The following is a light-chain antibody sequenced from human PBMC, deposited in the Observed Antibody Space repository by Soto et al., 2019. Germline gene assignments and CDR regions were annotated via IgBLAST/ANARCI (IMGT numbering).Light chain of an antibody. CDR1: QSVSNNY. CDR2: GAF. CDR3: QQRSNWPIT. V-gene: IGKV3D-20*02. J-gene: IGKJ5*01. Sequence: EIVMTQSPATLSMSPGERATLSCRASQSVSNNYLAWYQQKSGQAPRLLIYGAFSRANGIPVRFSGSASGTDFTLIISRLEPEDVAVYYCQQRSNWPITFGQGTRLE.